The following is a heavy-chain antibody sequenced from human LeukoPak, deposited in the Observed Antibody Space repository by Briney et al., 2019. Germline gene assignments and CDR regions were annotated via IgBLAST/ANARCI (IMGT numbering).Heavy chain of an antibody. V-gene: IGHV1-18*04. CDR2: ISAYNGNT. J-gene: IGHJ4*02. D-gene: IGHD3-16*02. CDR1: GYTFTSYY. Sequence: ASVKVSCRASGYTFTSYYMHWVRQAPGQGLEWMGWISAYNGNTNYAQKLQGRVTMTTDTSTSTAYMELRSLRSDDTAVYYCARLTFGGVIVKDSDYWGQGTLVTVSS. CDR3: ARLTFGGVIVKDSDY.